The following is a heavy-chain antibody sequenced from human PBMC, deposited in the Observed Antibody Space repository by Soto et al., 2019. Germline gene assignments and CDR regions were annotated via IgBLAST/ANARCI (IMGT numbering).Heavy chain of an antibody. Sequence: GGSLRLSCAASGFTFSSYSMNWVRQAPGKGLEWVSSISRTSNYIYYTDSVKGRFTISRDNAKNSIYLQMNSLRAEDTATYYCASGVFGLVSPVIGGYWGQGTLVTVSS. CDR2: ISRTSNYI. D-gene: IGHD3-3*01. CDR3: ASGVFGLVSPVIGGY. J-gene: IGHJ4*02. CDR1: GFTFSSYS. V-gene: IGHV3-21*01.